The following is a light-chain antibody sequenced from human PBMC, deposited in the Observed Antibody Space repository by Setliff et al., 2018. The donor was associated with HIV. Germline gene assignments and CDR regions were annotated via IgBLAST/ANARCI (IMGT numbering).Light chain of an antibody. V-gene: IGLV3-21*04. CDR3: QVWDSSSDHHV. J-gene: IGLJ1*01. CDR2: YDS. CDR1: NIGSKS. Sequence: SYELTQPPSVSVAPGKTARITCGGDNIGSKSVHWYQQKPGQAPVLVIYYDSDRPSGIPERFSGSNSGNTATLTISRVEAGDEADHYCQVWDSSSDHHVFGTGTKV.